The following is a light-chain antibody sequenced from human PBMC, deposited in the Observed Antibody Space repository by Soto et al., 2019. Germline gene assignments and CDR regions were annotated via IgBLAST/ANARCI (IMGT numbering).Light chain of an antibody. CDR2: KAS. CDR1: QSISTY. Sequence: IQITQSPSPLSASVGDRVTITCRASQSISTYLAWYRHKPGEAPKLLIYKASTLERGVPSRFSGSGSGTEFTLTISSLQPDDVATYYCQQYNSYSRTLGQGTKVDIK. CDR3: QQYNSYSRT. V-gene: IGKV1-5*03. J-gene: IGKJ1*01.